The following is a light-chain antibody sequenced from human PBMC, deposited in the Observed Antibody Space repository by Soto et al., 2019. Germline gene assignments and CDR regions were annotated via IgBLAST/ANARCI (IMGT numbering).Light chain of an antibody. V-gene: IGKV1-12*01. J-gene: IGKJ4*01. Sequence: DIQMTQSPASVSASVGDRVTITCRASQTIASWLAWYQQKPGRAPKLLIYAASTLQSGVPSRFSGSGSGTDFTLTISSLQPEDFATYFCQQANSFPLTFGGGTKVEIK. CDR2: AAS. CDR1: QTIASW. CDR3: QQANSFPLT.